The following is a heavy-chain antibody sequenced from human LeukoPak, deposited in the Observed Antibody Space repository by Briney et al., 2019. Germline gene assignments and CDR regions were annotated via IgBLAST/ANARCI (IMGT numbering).Heavy chain of an antibody. CDR2: MSPSGTT. D-gene: IGHD3-22*01. CDR3: ARGQDDRSGTFDY. Sequence: PGGSLRLSCAASGFTFSVYWMSWIRQPPGKGLDWIAYMSPSGTTNYNPSPKSRVTTSVDTSRTQFSLRLSSVTAADTAVYYCARGQDDRSGTFDYWGQGTLVTVSS. CDR1: GFTFSVYW. J-gene: IGHJ4*02. V-gene: IGHV4-4*08.